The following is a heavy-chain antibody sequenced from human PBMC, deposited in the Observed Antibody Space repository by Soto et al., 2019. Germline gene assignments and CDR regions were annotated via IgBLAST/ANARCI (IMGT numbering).Heavy chain of an antibody. CDR3: AKDDCISTSCYYFDY. CDR2: ISYDGSNK. J-gene: IGHJ4*02. CDR1: GFTFSTYG. D-gene: IGHD2-2*01. V-gene: IGHV3-30*18. Sequence: HPGGSLRLSCAASGFTFSTYGMHWVRQAPGKGLEWVAVISYDGSNKYYADSVKGRFTISRDNSKNTLYLQMNSLRAEDTAVYYCAKDDCISTSCYYFDYWGQGTLVTVSS.